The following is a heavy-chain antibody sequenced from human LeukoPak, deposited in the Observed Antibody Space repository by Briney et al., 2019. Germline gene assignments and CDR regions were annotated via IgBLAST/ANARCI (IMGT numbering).Heavy chain of an antibody. Sequence: GGSLRLPCAASGFTFSSYTMTWVRQAPGKGLEWVSHIRSSGDDIRYADSVKGRFTISRDDAKNSLFLQMNSLRAEDTAVYYCARDKDWAFDYWGQGTLVTVSS. CDR3: ARDKDWAFDY. V-gene: IGHV3-21*05. J-gene: IGHJ4*02. CDR2: IRSSGDDI. CDR1: GFTFSSYT. D-gene: IGHD3/OR15-3a*01.